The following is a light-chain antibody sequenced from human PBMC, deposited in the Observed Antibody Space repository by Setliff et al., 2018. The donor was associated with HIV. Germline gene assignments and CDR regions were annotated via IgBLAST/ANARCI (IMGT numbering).Light chain of an antibody. CDR2: DVS. CDR3: SSYTGSRPYV. CDR1: SSDVGGYNY. V-gene: IGLV2-14*01. Sequence: QSALTQPASVSGSPGQSITISCTGTSSDVGGYNYVSWYQQHPGKAPKLMIHDVSKRPSGVSNRLSGSTSGNTASLTISGLQAEDEADYYCSSYTGSRPYVFGTGTKVTVL. J-gene: IGLJ1*01.